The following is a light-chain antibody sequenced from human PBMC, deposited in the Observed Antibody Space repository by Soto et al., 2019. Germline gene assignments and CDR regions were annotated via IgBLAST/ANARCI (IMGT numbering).Light chain of an antibody. J-gene: IGKJ5*01. CDR3: QKYSSVIT. CDR1: QGISNF. CDR2: AAS. V-gene: IGKV1-27*01. Sequence: DIQMTQSPSSLSASVGDRVTITCRASQGISNFLAWYQQKPGKVPKLLISAASTLQSGVPSRFSGSGSGTEFTLTITSLQPEDVATYYCQKYSSVITFGQGTRLEI.